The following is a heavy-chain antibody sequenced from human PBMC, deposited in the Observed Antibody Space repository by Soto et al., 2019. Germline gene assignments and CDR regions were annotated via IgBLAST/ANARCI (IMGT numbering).Heavy chain of an antibody. Sequence: SETLSLTCAVSGGSISSSNWWSWVRQPPGKGLEWIGEIYHSGSTNYNPSLKSRVTISVDKSKNQFSLKLSSVTAEDTAVYYCARDNPPEEYYYYGTDVWGQGTTVTVSS. V-gene: IGHV4-4*02. CDR1: GGSISSSNW. J-gene: IGHJ6*02. CDR2: IYHSGST. CDR3: ARDNPPEEYYYYGTDV.